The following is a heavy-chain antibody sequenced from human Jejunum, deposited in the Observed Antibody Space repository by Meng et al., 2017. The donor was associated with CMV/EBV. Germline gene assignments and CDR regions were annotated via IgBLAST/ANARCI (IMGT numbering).Heavy chain of an antibody. CDR1: GFSFSDYS. D-gene: IGHD3-10*01. Sequence: CAASGFSFSDYSMNWVRQAPGKGLEWIAYISTTGTRVDYADSVKGRFTISRDHAKNSLSLQMHSLRVEDTATYFCAKVGSRYYFDSWGQGALVTVSS. J-gene: IGHJ4*02. CDR2: ISTTGTRV. V-gene: IGHV3-48*04. CDR3: AKVGSRYYFDS.